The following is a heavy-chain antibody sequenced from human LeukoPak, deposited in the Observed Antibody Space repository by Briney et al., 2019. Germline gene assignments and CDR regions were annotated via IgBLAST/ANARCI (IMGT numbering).Heavy chain of an antibody. V-gene: IGHV4-39*07. CDR2: INHSGST. CDR1: GGSISSSSYY. D-gene: IGHD6-13*01. CDR3: AGSRRSSSCPAY. J-gene: IGHJ4*02. Sequence: PSETLSLTCTVSGGSISSSSYYWGWIRQPPGKGLEWIGEINHSGSTNYNPSLKSRVTISVDTSKNQFSLKLSSVTAADTAVYYCAGSRRSSSCPAYWGQGTLVTVSS.